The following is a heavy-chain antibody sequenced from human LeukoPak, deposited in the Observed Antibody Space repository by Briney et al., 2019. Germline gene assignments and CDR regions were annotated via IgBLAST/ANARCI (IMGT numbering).Heavy chain of an antibody. J-gene: IGHJ4*02. V-gene: IGHV3-64*01. Sequence: GGSLRLSCAASGFTFSSYAMHWVRQAPGKGLEYVSGISTNGGSTFYANSVKGRFTISRDNSKNTLFLQMGSLRAEDMALYYCARGGTYSGSSFGDYWGQGTLVTVSS. D-gene: IGHD6-6*01. CDR1: GFTFSSYA. CDR2: ISTNGGST. CDR3: ARGGTYSGSSFGDY.